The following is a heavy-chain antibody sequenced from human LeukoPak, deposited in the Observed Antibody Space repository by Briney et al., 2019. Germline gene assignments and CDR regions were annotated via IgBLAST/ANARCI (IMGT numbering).Heavy chain of an antibody. CDR2: ISSSSSYI. CDR3: ARCYGSGSWYYYYYMDV. Sequence: GGSLRLSCAASGFTFSSYSMNWVRQAPGQGLEGVSSISSSSSYIYYADSVKGRFTISRDNAKNSLYLQMNSLRAEDTAVYYCARCYGSGSWYYYYYMDVWGKGTTVTISS. V-gene: IGHV3-21*04. CDR1: GFTFSSYS. D-gene: IGHD3-10*01. J-gene: IGHJ6*03.